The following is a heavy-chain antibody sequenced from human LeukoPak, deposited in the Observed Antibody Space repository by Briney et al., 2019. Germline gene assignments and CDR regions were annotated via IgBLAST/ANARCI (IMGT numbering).Heavy chain of an antibody. D-gene: IGHD3-16*01. CDR1: GITFSSYE. CDR2: ISSSGSTI. V-gene: IGHV3-48*03. Sequence: PGGSLRLSCAASGITFSSYEMNWVRQAPGKGLEWVSYISSSGSTIYYADSVKGRFTISRDNAKNSLYLQMNSLRAEDTAVYYCARGDSYVLDYWGQGTLVTVSS. CDR3: ARGDSYVLDY. J-gene: IGHJ4*02.